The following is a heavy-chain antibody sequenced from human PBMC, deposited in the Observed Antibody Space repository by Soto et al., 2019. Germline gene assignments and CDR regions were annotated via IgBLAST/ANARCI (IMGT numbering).Heavy chain of an antibody. Sequence: RSLRLSCAASGFTFSSYAMHWVRQAPGKGLEWVAVISYDGSNKYYADSVKGRFTISRDNSKNTLYLQMDSLRAEDTAVYYWARDFGFLGATIDYRGEGILVNVPA. V-gene: IGHV3-30-3*01. CDR3: ARDFGFLGATIDY. CDR1: GFTFSSYA. J-gene: IGHJ4*02. CDR2: ISYDGSNK. D-gene: IGHD1-26*01.